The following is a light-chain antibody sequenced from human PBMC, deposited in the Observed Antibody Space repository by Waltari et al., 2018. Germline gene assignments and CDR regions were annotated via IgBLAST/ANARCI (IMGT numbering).Light chain of an antibody. Sequence: SFDLTQPPSVSVSPGQTASITCSGDKLGAKYACWYQQKPGQSPVLVIYKDNQRPSGIPERFSGSNSGNTATLNISGTQAMDEADYYCQAWDGNTFYVFGTGTKVTVL. CDR1: KLGAKY. V-gene: IGLV3-1*01. CDR2: KDN. CDR3: QAWDGNTFYV. J-gene: IGLJ1*01.